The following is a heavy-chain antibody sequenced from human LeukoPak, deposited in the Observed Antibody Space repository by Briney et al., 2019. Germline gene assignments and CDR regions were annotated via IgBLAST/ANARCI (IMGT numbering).Heavy chain of an antibody. Sequence: SETLSLTCTVSGGSISSYYWSWIRQPPGKGLEWIGYIYYSGSTHYNPSLKSRAAISVDTSKNHFSLKLSSVTAADTAVYYCARVLAVAGTPLDYWGQGTLVTVSS. V-gene: IGHV4-59*01. J-gene: IGHJ4*02. CDR3: ARVLAVAGTPLDY. CDR1: GGSISSYY. D-gene: IGHD6-19*01. CDR2: IYYSGST.